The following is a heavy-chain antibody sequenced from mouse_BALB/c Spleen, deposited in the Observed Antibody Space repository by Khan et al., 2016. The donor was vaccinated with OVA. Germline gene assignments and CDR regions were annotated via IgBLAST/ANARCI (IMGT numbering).Heavy chain of an antibody. Sequence: QVQLQQSGAELVKPGASVKLSCKASGYTFTSYDINWVRQRPEQGLEWIGWIFPGDDSTKYNEKFKGKATLTTDKSSSTAYMQLSRLTSEDSAVSFCARHYYGSNLYWDFDVWGAGTTVTVSS. V-gene: IGHV1-85*01. J-gene: IGHJ1*01. CDR2: IFPGDDST. CDR3: ARHYYGSNLYWDFDV. D-gene: IGHD1-1*01. CDR1: GYTFTSYD.